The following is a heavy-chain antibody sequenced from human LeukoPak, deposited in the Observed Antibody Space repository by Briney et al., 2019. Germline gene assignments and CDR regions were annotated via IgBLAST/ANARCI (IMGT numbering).Heavy chain of an antibody. CDR1: GFTFDDSV. J-gene: IGHJ6*02. CDR2: INWNSGNI. V-gene: IGHV3-9*01. CDR3: AKGGHPTRYYYGMDV. Sequence: GGSLRLSCAGAGFTFDDSVMHWVRQAPVKGLEWVSTINWNSGNIGYADSVKGRFTISRDNAKNSLFLQMNSLRTEDTALYYCAKGGHPTRYYYGMDVWGQGTTVTVSS. D-gene: IGHD2-15*01.